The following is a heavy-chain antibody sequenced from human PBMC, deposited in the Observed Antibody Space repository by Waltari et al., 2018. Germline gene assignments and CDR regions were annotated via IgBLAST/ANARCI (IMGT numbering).Heavy chain of an antibody. V-gene: IGHV1-69*13. CDR1: GGTFSSYA. D-gene: IGHD3-3*01. Sequence: QVQLVQSGAEVKKPGSSVKVSCKASGGTFSSYAISWVRQAPGQGLEWMGGVIPILGTANDAQKVQGRVTITADESTSTAYMELSSLRSEDTAVYYCASRDPSLIKGDSYDFWSGSTVGYYGMDVWGQGTTVTVSS. J-gene: IGHJ6*02. CDR3: ASRDPSLIKGDSYDFWSGSTVGYYGMDV. CDR2: VIPILGTA.